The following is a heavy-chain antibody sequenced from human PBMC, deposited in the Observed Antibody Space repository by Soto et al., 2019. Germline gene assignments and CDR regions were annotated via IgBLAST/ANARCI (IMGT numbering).Heavy chain of an antibody. V-gene: IGHV4-31*03. CDR3: AKGPSPQPTTVVTAGWFDP. J-gene: IGHJ5*02. D-gene: IGHD4-17*01. Sequence: SETLSLTSTVSGGSIRNGGYDLSWIRLNPGQGLEWSGHIDNTGTTYYNPSFRGRVITSVDLSKGQFSLKLSSVTAADTAFYSRAKGPSPQPTTVVTAGWFDPRGQGNLGTVSS. CDR2: IDNTGTT. CDR1: GGSIRNGGYD.